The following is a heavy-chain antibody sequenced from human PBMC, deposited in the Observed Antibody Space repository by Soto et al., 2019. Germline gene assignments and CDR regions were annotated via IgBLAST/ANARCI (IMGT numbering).Heavy chain of an antibody. D-gene: IGHD6-19*01. Sequence: QVQLVQSGAEVRKPGASVKVSCKASGYTFTSDHLHWVRQTPGLGLEWMGRINPSSGSTNYPQKFQGGVTMTRDTSTATAYMELSSLRSEDSAVYFCARGEVHSSGWNLDFWGQGTLVTVSS. J-gene: IGHJ4*02. CDR1: GYTFTSDH. CDR2: INPSSGST. CDR3: ARGEVHSSGWNLDF. V-gene: IGHV1-46*03.